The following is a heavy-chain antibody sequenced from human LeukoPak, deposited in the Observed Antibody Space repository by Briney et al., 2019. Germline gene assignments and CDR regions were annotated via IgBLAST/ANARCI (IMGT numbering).Heavy chain of an antibody. D-gene: IGHD4-11*01. J-gene: IGHJ2*01. CDR1: GLTFSSYG. Sequence: GGSLRLSCAASGLTFSSYGMHWVRQAPGKGLEWVAVISYDGNNKYYADSVRGRFTISRDNSKNTLYLQMNTLRAEDTAFYYCAKDREEMTTVWYFDLWGRGTLVTVSS. V-gene: IGHV3-30*18. CDR2: ISYDGNNK. CDR3: AKDREEMTTVWYFDL.